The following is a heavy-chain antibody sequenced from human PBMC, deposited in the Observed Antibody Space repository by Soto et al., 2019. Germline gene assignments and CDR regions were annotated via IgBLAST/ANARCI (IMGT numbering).Heavy chain of an antibody. CDR1: GGSISSSSYY. Sequence: SETLSLTCTVSGGSISSSSYYWGWIRQPPGKGLERIGSIYYSGSTYYNPSLKSRVTISVDTSKNQFSLKLSSVTAADTAVYYCARQIGYCSGGSCYSALNWFDPWGQGTLVTVSS. CDR2: IYYSGST. J-gene: IGHJ5*02. CDR3: ARQIGYCSGGSCYSALNWFDP. V-gene: IGHV4-39*01. D-gene: IGHD2-15*01.